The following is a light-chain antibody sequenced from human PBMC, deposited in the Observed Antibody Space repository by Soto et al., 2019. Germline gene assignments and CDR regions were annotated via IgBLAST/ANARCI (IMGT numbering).Light chain of an antibody. CDR2: GTY. J-gene: IGKJ4*01. CDR3: QHFNDYPLT. Sequence: DIQLTQSPSFLSASVGDRVTITCRASQAICSCLAWFQQKPGEAPKLLIYGTYTLQTGVPSRFSGSGSGTEFALTISSLQPEDVASYYCQHFNDYPLTFGGGTRVEI. V-gene: IGKV1-9*01. CDR1: QAICSC.